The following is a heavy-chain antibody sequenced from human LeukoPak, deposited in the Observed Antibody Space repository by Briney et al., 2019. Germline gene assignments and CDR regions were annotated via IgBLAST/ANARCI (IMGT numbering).Heavy chain of an antibody. J-gene: IGHJ6*02. CDR3: ARDLGDYGENYYYGMDV. CDR1: GGTFSSYA. Sequence: VASVKVSCKASGGTFSSYAISWVRQAPGQGLEWMGGIIPIFGTANYAQKFQGRVTITADESTSTAYMELSSLRSEDTAVYYCARDLGDYGENYYYGMDVWGQGTTVTVSS. CDR2: IIPIFGTA. D-gene: IGHD4-17*01. V-gene: IGHV1-69*13.